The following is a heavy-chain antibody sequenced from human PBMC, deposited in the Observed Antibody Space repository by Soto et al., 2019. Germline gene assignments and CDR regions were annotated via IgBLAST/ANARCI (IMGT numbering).Heavy chain of an antibody. J-gene: IGHJ6*02. D-gene: IGHD6-19*01. Sequence: GESLKISCKGSGYSFTSYWIGWVRQMPGKGLEWMGIIYPGDSDTRYSPSFQGQVTISADKSISTAYLQWSSLKASDTAMYYCARDGGSSGWYAKYYYGMDVWGQGTTVTVSS. CDR1: GYSFTSYW. CDR3: ARDGGSSGWYAKYYYGMDV. CDR2: IYPGDSDT. V-gene: IGHV5-51*01.